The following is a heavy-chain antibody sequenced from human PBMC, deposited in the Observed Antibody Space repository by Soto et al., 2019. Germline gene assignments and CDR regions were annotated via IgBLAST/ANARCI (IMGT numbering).Heavy chain of an antibody. CDR2: ISSSSSTI. Sequence: GSLRLSCAASGFTFNNYSMNWVRQAPGKGLEWVSYISSSSSTIYYADSVKGRFTISRDNAKNSLYLQMNSLRDEDTAVYYCAGAAHYYYYYGMDVWGQGTTVTVSS. D-gene: IGHD6-25*01. CDR1: GFTFNNYS. CDR3: AGAAHYYYYYGMDV. V-gene: IGHV3-48*02. J-gene: IGHJ6*02.